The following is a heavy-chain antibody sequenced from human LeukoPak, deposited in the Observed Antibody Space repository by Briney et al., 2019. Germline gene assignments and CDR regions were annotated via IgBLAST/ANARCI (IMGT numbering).Heavy chain of an antibody. CDR2: IYAFDSDV. Sequence: GEFLKISCKGSGYSFSNYWIGWVRQMPGKGLEWMGIIYAFDSDVKYSPSFQGQVTISADKSISTAYLQWSSLKASDTAMYYCARRVDSYWFFDYWGQGTLVTVSS. J-gene: IGHJ4*02. CDR3: ARRVDSYWFFDY. D-gene: IGHD1-26*01. V-gene: IGHV5-51*01. CDR1: GYSFSNYW.